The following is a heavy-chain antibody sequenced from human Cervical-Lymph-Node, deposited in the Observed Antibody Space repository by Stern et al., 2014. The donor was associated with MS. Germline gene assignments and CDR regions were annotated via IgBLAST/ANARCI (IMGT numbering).Heavy chain of an antibody. CDR3: ARDQGGIAAN. D-gene: IGHD6-13*01. CDR2: IVPMFGTS. Sequence: QVQLGQSGAEVKKPGSSVKVSCKASGDTFSMDTISWVRQAPGQGLEWMGGIVPMFGTSNYAQKFQGRVKTTADESTNTAYMELSGLTSEDTAVYFCARDQGGIAANWGQGTLVTVSS. V-gene: IGHV1-69*01. J-gene: IGHJ4*02. CDR1: GDTFSMDT.